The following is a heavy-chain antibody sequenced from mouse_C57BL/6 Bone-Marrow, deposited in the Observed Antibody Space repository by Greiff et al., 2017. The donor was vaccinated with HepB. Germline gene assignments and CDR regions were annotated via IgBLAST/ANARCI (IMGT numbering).Heavy chain of an antibody. CDR1: GFTFTDYY. J-gene: IGHJ3*01. D-gene: IGHD1-1*01. V-gene: IGHV7-3*01. CDR2: IRNKANGYTT. CDR3: ARLTTDGFAY. Sequence: DVKLVESGGGLVQPGGSLSLSCAASGFTFTDYYMSWVRQPPGKALEWLGFIRNKANGYTTEYSASVKGRFTISRDNSQSILYLQMNALRAEDSATYYCARLTTDGFAYWGQGTLVTVSA.